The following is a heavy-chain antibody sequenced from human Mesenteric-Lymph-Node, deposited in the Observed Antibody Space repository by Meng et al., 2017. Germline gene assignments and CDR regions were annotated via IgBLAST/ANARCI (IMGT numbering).Heavy chain of an antibody. CDR1: GGTFTGYY. CDR2: INPNSGGT. V-gene: IGHV1-2*06. Sequence: ASVKVSCKASGGTFTGYYMHWVRQAPGQGLEWMGRINPNSGGTNYAQKFQGRVTMTRDTSISTAYMELSRLRSDDTAVYYCAREPSYSGSLYYFDYWGQGTLVTVSS. J-gene: IGHJ4*02. CDR3: AREPSYSGSLYYFDY. D-gene: IGHD1-26*01.